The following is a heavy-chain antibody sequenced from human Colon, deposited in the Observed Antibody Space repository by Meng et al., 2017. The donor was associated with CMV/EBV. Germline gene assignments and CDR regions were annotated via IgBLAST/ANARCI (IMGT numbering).Heavy chain of an antibody. D-gene: IGHD5-18*01. V-gene: IGHV1-69*10. CDR1: GTFSSYA. CDR3: ARDRRIQLWLGYYFDY. Sequence: GTFSSYAISWVRQAPGQGLEWMGGIIPILGIANYTQKFQGRVTITADKSTSTAYMELSSLRSEDTAVYYCARDRRIQLWLGYYFDYWGQGTLVTVSS. CDR2: IIPILGIA. J-gene: IGHJ4*02.